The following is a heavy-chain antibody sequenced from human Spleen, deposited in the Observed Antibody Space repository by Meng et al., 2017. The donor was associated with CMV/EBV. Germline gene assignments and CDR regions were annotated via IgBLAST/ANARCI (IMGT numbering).Heavy chain of an antibody. CDR3: ARHSQRGSFDY. V-gene: IGHV3-30*04. CDR2: ISYDGSNK. D-gene: IGHD6-25*01. J-gene: IGHJ4*02. Sequence: SCAASGFTLSSYAMHWVRQAPGKGLEWVAVISYDGSNKYYADSVKGRFTISRDNSKNTLYLQMNSLRAEDTAVYYCARHSQRGSFDYWGQGALVTVSS. CDR1: GFTLSSYA.